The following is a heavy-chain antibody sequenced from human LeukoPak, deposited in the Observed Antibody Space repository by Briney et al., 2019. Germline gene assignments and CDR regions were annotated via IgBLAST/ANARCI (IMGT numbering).Heavy chain of an antibody. J-gene: IGHJ4*02. D-gene: IGHD6-6*01. V-gene: IGHV3-21*01. CDR3: ASGFSSSPYFDY. CDR1: GFTFSTCY. CDR2: ITGSSSYI. Sequence: KPGGSLRLSCAASGFTFSTCYMNWVRQAPGKGLEWVSFITGSSSYIYYTDSVKGRFTISRDNAKNSLFLQMNSLRDEDTAVYYCASGFSSSPYFDYWGQGTLVTVSS.